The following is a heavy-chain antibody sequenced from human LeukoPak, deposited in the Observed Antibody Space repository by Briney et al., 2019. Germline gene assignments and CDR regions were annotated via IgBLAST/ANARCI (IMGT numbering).Heavy chain of an antibody. CDR1: GFTVSSNY. V-gene: IGHV3-66*01. J-gene: IGHJ3*02. CDR2: IYSGGST. Sequence: GGSLRLSCVASGFTVSSNYMSWVRQAPGKGLEWVSVIYSGGSTYYADSVKGRFTISRDNSKNTLYLQMNSLRAEDTAVYYCARYLTGWSSAFDIWGQGTMVTVSS. CDR3: ARYLTGWSSAFDI. D-gene: IGHD6-19*01.